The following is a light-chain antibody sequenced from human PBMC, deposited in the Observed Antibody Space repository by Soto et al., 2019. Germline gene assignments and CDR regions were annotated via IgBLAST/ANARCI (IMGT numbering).Light chain of an antibody. J-gene: IGLJ3*02. CDR1: SGHSSYA. CDR3: QTWGTGIV. CDR2: LNSDGSH. V-gene: IGLV4-69*01. Sequence: LTQSPSASASLGASVKLTCTLSSGHSSYAIAWHQQQPEKGPRYLMKLNSDGSHSKGDGIPDRFSGSSSGAERYLTISSLQSEDEADYYCQTWGTGIVFGGGTKLTVL.